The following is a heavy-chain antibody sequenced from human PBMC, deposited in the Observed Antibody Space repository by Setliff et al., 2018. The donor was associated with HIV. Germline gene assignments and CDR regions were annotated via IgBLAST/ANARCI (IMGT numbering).Heavy chain of an antibody. D-gene: IGHD3-22*01. V-gene: IGHV4-31*03. J-gene: IGHJ3*02. Sequence: TLSLTCTVSGGSINSGGYYWTWVRQHPGKGLQWIGYIYYIGGAYYNPSLKSRVTISVDTSKNQFSLKLSSVTAADTAVYYCARHSITLVVGVPERDDAFDIWGQGTMVTVSS. CDR2: IYYIGGA. CDR1: GGSINSGGYY. CDR3: ARHSITLVVGVPERDDAFDI.